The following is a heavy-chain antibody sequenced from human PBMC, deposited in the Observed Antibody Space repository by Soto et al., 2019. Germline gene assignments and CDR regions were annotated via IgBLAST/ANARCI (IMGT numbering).Heavy chain of an antibody. CDR1: GFSITTRAMC. D-gene: IGHD3-16*01. Sequence: SGPTLVNPTQTLTLTCTFSGFSITTRAMCVSWIRQPPGKALEWLALIDWADDKYYSTSLKTRLTISKDTSKNQVVLTMTNVAPVDTAIYFCAGIHVPGGNYVLDFWVKGTLVTVSS. CDR3: AGIHVPGGNYVLDF. J-gene: IGHJ4*02. CDR2: IDWADDK. V-gene: IGHV2-70*13.